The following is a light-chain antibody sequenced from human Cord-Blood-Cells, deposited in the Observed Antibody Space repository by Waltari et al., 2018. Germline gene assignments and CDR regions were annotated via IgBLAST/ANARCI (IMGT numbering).Light chain of an antibody. CDR1: QSVSSY. J-gene: IGKJ5*01. CDR2: DAS. CDR3: QQRSNWPLIT. V-gene: IGKV3-11*01. Sequence: EIVLTQSPATLSLSPGERATLSCRASQSVSSYLAWSQQKPGPAPRLLIYDASNRATGIPARFSGSGSGTDFTLTISSLEPEDFAVYYCQQRSNWPLITFGQGTRLEIK.